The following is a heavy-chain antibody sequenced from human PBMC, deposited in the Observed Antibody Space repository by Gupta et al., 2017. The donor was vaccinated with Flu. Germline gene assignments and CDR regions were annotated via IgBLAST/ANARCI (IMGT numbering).Heavy chain of an antibody. CDR1: GFTFSSYS. J-gene: IGHJ3*02. CDR3: ARNWDPRRDAFDI. CDR2: VSSSSSYI. D-gene: IGHD7-27*01. Sequence: EVQLAESGGGLVKPGGSLSLSCAASGFTFSSYSMNWVRQAPGKGLEWVSAVSSSSSYIYYADSVKGRFTISRDNAKNSLYLQRNSLRAEDTAVYYCARNWDPRRDAFDIWGQVTMLTVSS. V-gene: IGHV3-21*01.